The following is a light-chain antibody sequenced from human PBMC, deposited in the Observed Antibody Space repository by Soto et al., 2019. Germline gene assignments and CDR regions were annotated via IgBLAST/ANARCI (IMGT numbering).Light chain of an antibody. CDR1: SSDVGGYNY. CDR3: SSYAGGNNVV. CDR2: EVT. Sequence: QSVLTQPPSASGSPGQSVTISCTGTSSDVGGYNYVSWYQQHPGKAPKLVIFEVTKRPSGVPDRFSGSKSGNTASLTVSRLPAEDEADYYCSSYAGGNNVVFGGGTKLTVL. J-gene: IGLJ2*01. V-gene: IGLV2-8*01.